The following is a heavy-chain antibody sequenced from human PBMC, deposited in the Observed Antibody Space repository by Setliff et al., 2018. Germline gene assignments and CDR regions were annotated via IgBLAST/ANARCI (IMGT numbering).Heavy chain of an antibody. CDR1: GFTFSNHW. V-gene: IGHV3-7*01. CDR3: ARRGNRGSGWYAGIDY. D-gene: IGHD6-19*01. CDR2: IKQDGSEK. Sequence: GGSLRLSCAASGFTFSNHWMTWVRQAPGKGLEWVANIKQDGSEKNYVDSVKGRFTISRDNAMNSLYLQMNSLRVADTAVYFCARRGNRGSGWYAGIDYWGQGTLVTVSS. J-gene: IGHJ4*02.